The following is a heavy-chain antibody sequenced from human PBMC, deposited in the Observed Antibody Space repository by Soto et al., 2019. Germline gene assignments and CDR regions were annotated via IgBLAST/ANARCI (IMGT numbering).Heavy chain of an antibody. Sequence: AAVKVSCKASGYTFTSYGISWVRQPPGQGLEWMGWISAYNGNTNYAQKLQGRVTMTTDTSTSTAYMELRSLRSDDTAVYYCARNSYCGGDCINWFDPWGQGTLVTVSS. CDR2: ISAYNGNT. J-gene: IGHJ5*02. D-gene: IGHD2-21*02. CDR1: GYTFTSYG. CDR3: ARNSYCGGDCINWFDP. V-gene: IGHV1-18*04.